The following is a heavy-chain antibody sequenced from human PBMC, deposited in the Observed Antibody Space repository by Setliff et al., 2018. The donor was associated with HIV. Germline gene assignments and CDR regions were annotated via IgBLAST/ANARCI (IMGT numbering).Heavy chain of an antibody. Sequence: SETLSLTCAIYGGSFSGYYWSWIRQPPGKGLEWIGNIYHSGSTYYNPSLKSRVTISVDTTTNQFALKLSSVTAADTAVYYCARLEYYYYMDVWGKGTTVTVSS. V-gene: IGHV4-34*01. CDR1: GGSFSGYY. D-gene: IGHD1-1*01. CDR3: ARLEYYYYMDV. J-gene: IGHJ6*03. CDR2: IYHSGST.